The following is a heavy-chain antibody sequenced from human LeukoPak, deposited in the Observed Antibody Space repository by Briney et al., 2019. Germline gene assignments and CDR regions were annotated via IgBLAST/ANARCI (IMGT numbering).Heavy chain of an antibody. D-gene: IGHD5-18*01. CDR1: GGSISSYY. CDR3: AKQDGDTAYFDY. V-gene: IGHV4-59*01. CDR2: IYYSGST. J-gene: IGHJ4*02. Sequence: SETLSLTCTVSGGSISSYYWSWIRQPPGKGLEWIGYIYYSGSTNYNPSLKSRVTISVDTSKNQFSLKLSSVTAADTAVYYCAKQDGDTAYFDYWGQGTLVTVSS.